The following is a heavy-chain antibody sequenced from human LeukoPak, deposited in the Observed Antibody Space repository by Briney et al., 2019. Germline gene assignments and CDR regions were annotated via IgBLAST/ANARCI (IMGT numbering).Heavy chain of an antibody. CDR1: GFTFSSYSM. CDR3: ARSKDSSGYYYVSPLGY. V-gene: IGHV4-4*02. J-gene: IGHJ4*02. D-gene: IGHD3-22*01. CDR2: IYHSGST. Sequence: GSLRLSCAASGFTFSSYSMNWVRQPPGKGLEWIGEIYHSGSTNYNPSLKSRVTISVDKSKNQFSLKLSSVTAADTAVYYCARSKDSSGYYYVSPLGYWGQGTLVTVSS.